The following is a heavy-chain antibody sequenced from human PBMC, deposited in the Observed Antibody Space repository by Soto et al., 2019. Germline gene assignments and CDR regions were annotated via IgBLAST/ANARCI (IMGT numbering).Heavy chain of an antibody. D-gene: IGHD1-26*01. CDR2: IYYSGST. J-gene: IGHJ4*02. CDR1: GGSISSGDYY. Sequence: SETLSLTCTVSGGSISSGDYYWSWIRQPPGKELERIGYIYYSGSTYYNPSLKSRVTISVDTSKNQFSLKLSSVTAADTAVYYCARRWGRTFDYWGQGTLVTVSS. CDR3: ARRWGRTFDY. V-gene: IGHV4-30-4*01.